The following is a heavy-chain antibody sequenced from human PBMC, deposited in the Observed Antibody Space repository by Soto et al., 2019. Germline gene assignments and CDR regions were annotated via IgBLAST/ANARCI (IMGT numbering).Heavy chain of an antibody. Sequence: QVQLVESGGGVVQPGRSLRLSCAASGFTFSNYGMHWVRQAPGKGLEWVAVIYYDGSNKYYADSVKGRFTISKDNSKNPLYLQMNSLRAEDTAVYYCARAQYSSRWYPFDYWGQGTLVTVSS. CDR3: ARAQYSSRWYPFDY. CDR2: IYYDGSNK. J-gene: IGHJ4*02. D-gene: IGHD6-13*01. CDR1: GFTFSNYG. V-gene: IGHV3-33*01.